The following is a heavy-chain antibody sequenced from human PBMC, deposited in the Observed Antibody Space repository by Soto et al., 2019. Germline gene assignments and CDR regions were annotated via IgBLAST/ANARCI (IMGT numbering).Heavy chain of an antibody. V-gene: IGHV1-18*01. CDR3: ARDKRDSVVGPAAIRLAKGMDV. CDR1: GYSFTSYG. CDR2: ISPYSGNT. D-gene: IGHD2-2*01. J-gene: IGHJ6*02. Sequence: GASVKVSCKASGYSFTSYGFSWVRQAPGQGLEWMGWISPYSGNTNYAQKVQGRVTMTTDTSTSTAYMEMRSLRSDDPAVYYCARDKRDSVVGPAAIRLAKGMDVWGQGTTVTVSS.